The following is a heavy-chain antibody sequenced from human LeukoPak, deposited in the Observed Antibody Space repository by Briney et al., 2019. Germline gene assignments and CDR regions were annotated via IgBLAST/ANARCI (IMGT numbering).Heavy chain of an antibody. J-gene: IGHJ3*02. Sequence: GGSLRLSCAASGFTVGSNYMSWVRQAPGKGLEWVSVIYSGGSTYYADSVKGRFTISRDNSKNTLYLQMNSLRSEDTAVYYCARAYRYCSSTSCYRDAFDIWGQGTMVTVSS. CDR1: GFTVGSNY. CDR2: IYSGGST. CDR3: ARAYRYCSSTSCYRDAFDI. D-gene: IGHD2-2*01. V-gene: IGHV3-53*05.